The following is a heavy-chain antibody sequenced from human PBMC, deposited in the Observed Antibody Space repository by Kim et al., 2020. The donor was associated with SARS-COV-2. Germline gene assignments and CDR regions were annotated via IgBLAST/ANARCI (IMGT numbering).Heavy chain of an antibody. CDR3: ARDLAVAGTAYYYYGMDV. J-gene: IGHJ6*02. D-gene: IGHD6-19*01. V-gene: IGHV3-11*01. CDR2: ISNSGSTI. CDR1: GFSFSDYY. Sequence: GGSLRLSCAVSGFSFSDYYMSWIRQAPGKGLEWVSYISNSGSTIYYADSVKGRFTISRDNAKNSLFLQMNSLRAEDTAVYYCARDLAVAGTAYYYYGMDVWGQGTTVTVSS.